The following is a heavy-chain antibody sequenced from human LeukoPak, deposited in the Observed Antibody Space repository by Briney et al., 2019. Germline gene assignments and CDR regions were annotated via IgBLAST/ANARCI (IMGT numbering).Heavy chain of an antibody. CDR2: ISPSGDST. D-gene: IGHD1-26*01. J-gene: IGHJ4*02. CDR3: AKDRILANFAGGFDY. Sequence: PGGSLRLSCVVSGITFSSYAMNWVRQAPGKGLEWVSGISPSGDSTFYADPEKGRFTISRDNSKTTLYFQLHSLRAEDTALYYCAKDRILANFAGGFDYWGQGTPVTVSS. CDR1: GITFSSYA. V-gene: IGHV3-23*01.